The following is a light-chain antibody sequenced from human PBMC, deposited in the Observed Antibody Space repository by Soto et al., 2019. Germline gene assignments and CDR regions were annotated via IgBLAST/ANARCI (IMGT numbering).Light chain of an antibody. V-gene: IGLV2-14*01. CDR2: EVH. J-gene: IGLJ1*01. CDR1: ISDIGSHNY. CDR3: ASYLTTSPLEV. Sequence: QSVLTLPASVCGSPGESTTVSCSGSISDIGSHNYVSWYRQYPGEAPKLLIYEVHYRPSGVSSRFSGSKSGNTASLPISGLQAADEADYYCASYLTTSPLEVFGTGTKVTVL.